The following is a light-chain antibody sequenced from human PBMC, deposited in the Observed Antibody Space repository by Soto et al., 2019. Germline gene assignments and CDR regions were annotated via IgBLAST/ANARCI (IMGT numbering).Light chain of an antibody. J-gene: IGLJ1*01. CDR3: NSYTSSTAYV. Sequence: QSALTQPASVSGSPGQSITISCTGTSSDVGGYNYVSWYHLHPGKAPKLIIYEVSNRPSGVSNRFSGSKSGNTASLTISGLQDEDEADYYCNSYTSSTAYVFGTGTKLTVL. V-gene: IGLV2-14*01. CDR2: EVS. CDR1: SSDVGGYNY.